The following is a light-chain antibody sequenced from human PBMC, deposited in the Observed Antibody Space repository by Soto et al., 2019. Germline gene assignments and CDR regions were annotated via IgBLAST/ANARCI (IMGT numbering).Light chain of an antibody. CDR1: SSDVGSYYP. V-gene: IGLV2-23*02. CDR3: CSYAGDTTFVV. J-gene: IGLJ1*01. CDR2: EVN. Sequence: QSALTQPASMSGSAGQSITISCTGTSSDVGSYYPVSWFQQHPGKAPKLIIYEVNKRPSGVSDRFSGSKSGNTASLTISGLQAADEAEYYCCSYAGDTTFVVFGTGTKVTVL.